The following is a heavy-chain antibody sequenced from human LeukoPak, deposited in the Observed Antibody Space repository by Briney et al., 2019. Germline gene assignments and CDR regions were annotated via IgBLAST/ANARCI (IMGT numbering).Heavy chain of an antibody. J-gene: IGHJ6*03. Sequence: GGSLRLSCAASGFTFSSYGMHWVRQAPGKGLEWVAFIRYDGTDKYYADSRKGRFTISRDNSKNTLYLHMNSLGAEDTAVYYCAKGYCSSTTCYTGYYFYMDVWGKGTTVTVS. CDR2: IRYDGTDK. V-gene: IGHV3-30*02. CDR3: AKGYCSSTTCYTGYYFYMDV. D-gene: IGHD2-2*02. CDR1: GFTFSSYG.